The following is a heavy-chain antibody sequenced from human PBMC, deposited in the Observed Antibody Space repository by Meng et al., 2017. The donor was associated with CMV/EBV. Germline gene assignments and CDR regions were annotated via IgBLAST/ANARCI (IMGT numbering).Heavy chain of an antibody. CDR1: FTFSSYD. Sequence: FTFSSYDMHWVSQAPGKGLEWVAVISYDGSNKYYEDSVKGRFTISRDNSKNTLYLQMNSLRAEDTAVYYCARVRLRGGSGSYYNPIDYWGQGTLVTVSS. CDR2: ISYDGSNK. CDR3: ARVRLRGGSGSYYNPIDY. V-gene: IGHV3-30-3*01. D-gene: IGHD3-10*01. J-gene: IGHJ4*02.